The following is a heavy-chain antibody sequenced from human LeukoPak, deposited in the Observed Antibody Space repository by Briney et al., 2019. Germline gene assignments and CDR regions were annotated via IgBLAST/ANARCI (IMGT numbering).Heavy chain of an antibody. D-gene: IGHD6-19*01. CDR2: IYHSGST. V-gene: IGHV4-38-2*02. J-gene: IGHJ4*02. Sequence: SETLSLTCTVSGYSISSGYYWGWIRQPPGKGLEWIGSIYHSGSTYYNPSLKSRVTISVDTSKNQFSLKPSSVTAADTAVYYCARAVAGTQYFDYWGQGALVTVSS. CDR3: ARAVAGTQYFDY. CDR1: GYSISSGYY.